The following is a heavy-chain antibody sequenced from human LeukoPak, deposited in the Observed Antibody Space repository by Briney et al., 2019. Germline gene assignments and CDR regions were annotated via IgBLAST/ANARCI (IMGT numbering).Heavy chain of an antibody. Sequence: GGSLRLSCAASGFTFSSYAVSWVRQAPGKGLEWVSAISGSGGSTYYADSVKGRFTISRDNSKNTLYLQMNSLRAEDTAVYYCAKRYCSGGSCYPRPFDYWGQGTLVTVSS. CDR2: ISGSGGST. CDR1: GFTFSSYA. V-gene: IGHV3-23*01. CDR3: AKRYCSGGSCYPRPFDY. J-gene: IGHJ4*02. D-gene: IGHD2-15*01.